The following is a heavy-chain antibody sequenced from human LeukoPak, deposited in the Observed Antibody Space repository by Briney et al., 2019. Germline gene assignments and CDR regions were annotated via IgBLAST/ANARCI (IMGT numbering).Heavy chain of an antibody. CDR3: AREPGYCSGGSCFDAFDI. V-gene: IGHV4-59*11. D-gene: IGHD2-15*01. J-gene: IGHJ3*02. Sequence: SSETLSLTCTVSGASISSHYWSWIRQPPGKGLEYIAYIHYSGSTNYNPSLKSRVTISVGTSKNQFPLKLSSVNAADTAVYYCAREPGYCSGGSCFDAFDIWGQGTMVTVSS. CDR1: GASISSHY. CDR2: IHYSGST.